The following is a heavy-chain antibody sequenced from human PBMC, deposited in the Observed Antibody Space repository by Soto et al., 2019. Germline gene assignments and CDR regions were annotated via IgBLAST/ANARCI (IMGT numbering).Heavy chain of an antibody. J-gene: IGHJ4*02. CDR2: IYYSGST. Sequence: SETLSLTCTVSNGSLSSNYWSWIRQSPGKGLEWIGNIYYSGSTNYNPSLKSRVTMSVDTSKNQFTLKLSSVTAADTGVYFGARYFMVPVDFFDYWGQGTLVTVSS. CDR3: ARYFMVPVDFFDY. D-gene: IGHD3-10*01. V-gene: IGHV4-59*01. CDR1: NGSLSSNY.